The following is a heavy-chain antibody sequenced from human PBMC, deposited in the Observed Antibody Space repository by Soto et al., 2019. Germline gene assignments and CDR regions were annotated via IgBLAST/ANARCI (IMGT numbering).Heavy chain of an antibody. J-gene: IGHJ6*02. V-gene: IGHV1-3*05. CDR1: GCTFTSYA. CDR3: AGDIGYCGSTSCYEGIYGMDV. CDR2: INAGNGNT. Sequence: QVELVQSGAEEKKPGASVKVSCKASGCTFTSYAMHWVRQAPGQRREWMGWINAGNGNTKYSQKFQGRVTIIRDTSARTVYMEVSSVRSEGTVVYYCAGDIGYCGSTSCYEGIYGMDVWGQGTTVTVSS. D-gene: IGHD2-2*01.